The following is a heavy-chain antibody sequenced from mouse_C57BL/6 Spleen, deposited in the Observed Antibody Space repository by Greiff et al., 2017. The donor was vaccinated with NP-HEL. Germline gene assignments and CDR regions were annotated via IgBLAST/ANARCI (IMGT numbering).Heavy chain of an antibody. Sequence: EVQLQESGPELVKPGASVKISCKASGYSFTDYNMNWVKQSNGKSLEWIGVINPNYGTTSYNQKFQGKATLTVDPSSSTAYMHLNSLTSEDAAVYYCASYSNYPPFADWGQGTLVTVAA. CDR1: GYSFTDYN. CDR2: INPNYGTT. CDR3: ASYSNYPPFAD. D-gene: IGHD2-5*01. J-gene: IGHJ3*01. V-gene: IGHV1-39*01.